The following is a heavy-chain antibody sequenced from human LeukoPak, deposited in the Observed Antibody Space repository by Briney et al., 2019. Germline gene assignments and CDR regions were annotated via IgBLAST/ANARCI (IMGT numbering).Heavy chain of an antibody. CDR1: GGSISSYY. CDR3: ARDSPYYDILTGAYYYYYYMDV. D-gene: IGHD3-9*01. Sequence: PSETLSLTCTVSGGSISSYYWSWIRQPPGKGLEWIGRIYTSGSTNYNPSLKSRVTISVDTSKNQFSPKLSSVTAADTAVYYCARDSPYYDILTGAYYYYYYMDVWGKGTTVTISS. CDR2: IYTSGST. J-gene: IGHJ6*03. V-gene: IGHV4-4*08.